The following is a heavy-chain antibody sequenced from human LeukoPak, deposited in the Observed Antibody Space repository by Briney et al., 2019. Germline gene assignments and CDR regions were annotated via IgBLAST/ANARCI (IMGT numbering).Heavy chain of an antibody. CDR1: GGSFSGYY. V-gene: IGHV4-34*01. J-gene: IGHJ5*02. Sequence: SETLSLTCAVYGGSFSGYYWSWIRQPPGKGLEWIGEINHSGSTNYNPSLKSRVTISVDTSKNQFSLKLSSVTAADTAVYYCARSTMVREFGGPWGQGTLATVSS. CDR3: ARSTMVREFGGP. D-gene: IGHD3-10*01. CDR2: INHSGST.